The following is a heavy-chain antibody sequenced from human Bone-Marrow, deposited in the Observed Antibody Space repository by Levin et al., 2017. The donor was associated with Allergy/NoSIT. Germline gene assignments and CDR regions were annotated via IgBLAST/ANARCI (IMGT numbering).Heavy chain of an antibody. CDR2: INTGNGNT. CDR3: ARIPVGGDYYGMDV. Sequence: ASVKVSCKASGFTFTTYAIQWVRQAPGQRFEWMGWINTGNGNTKYSQSFQGRVTITRDTSASTAYMELSSLRSQDTAIYYCARIPVGGDYYGMDVWGQGTTVTVSS. D-gene: IGHD1-26*01. V-gene: IGHV1-3*04. CDR1: GFTFTTYA. J-gene: IGHJ6*02.